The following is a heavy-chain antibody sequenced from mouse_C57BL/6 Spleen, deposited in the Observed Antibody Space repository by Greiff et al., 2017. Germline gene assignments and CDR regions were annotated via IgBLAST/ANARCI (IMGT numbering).Heavy chain of an antibody. Sequence: VQLQQSGPGLVQPSQSLSITCTVSGFSLTSYGVHWVRQSPGKGLEWLGVIWRGGSTDYNAPFISRLSISKDNPKSQVFFKRNSLQADDTAIYYCARSLLSYARDYWGQGTSVTVSS. CDR1: GFSLTSYG. J-gene: IGHJ4*01. V-gene: IGHV2-2*01. D-gene: IGHD1-1*01. CDR2: IWRGGST. CDR3: ARSLLSYARDY.